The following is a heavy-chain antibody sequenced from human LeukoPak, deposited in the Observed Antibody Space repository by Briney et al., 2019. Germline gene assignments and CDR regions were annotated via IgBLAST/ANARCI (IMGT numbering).Heavy chain of an antibody. Sequence: RSGGSLRLSCAASGFTFDDYGMNWVRQAPGKGLEWVSGINWNGGSTGYADSVKGRFTISRDNAKNSLYLRMNSLRAEDTALYHCARTGYCGSTSCYYYYYGMDVWGQGTTVTVSS. CDR3: ARTGYCGSTSCYYYYYGMDV. D-gene: IGHD2-2*03. CDR2: INWNGGST. CDR1: GFTFDDYG. J-gene: IGHJ6*02. V-gene: IGHV3-20*01.